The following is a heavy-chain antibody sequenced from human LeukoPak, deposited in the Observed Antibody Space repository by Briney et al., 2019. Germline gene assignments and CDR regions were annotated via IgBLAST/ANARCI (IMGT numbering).Heavy chain of an antibody. CDR2: ISWNSASI. V-gene: IGHV3-9*03. D-gene: IGHD3-22*01. J-gene: IGHJ4*02. Sequence: GGSLRLSCAVSGFTVSGNYMSWVRQAPGKGLEWVSGISWNSASIGYADSVKGRFTISGDNAKNSLYLQMNSLRAEDMALYYCAKGADYSDSSGYYGLYYWGQGTLVTVSS. CDR3: AKGADYSDSSGYYGLYY. CDR1: GFTVSGNY.